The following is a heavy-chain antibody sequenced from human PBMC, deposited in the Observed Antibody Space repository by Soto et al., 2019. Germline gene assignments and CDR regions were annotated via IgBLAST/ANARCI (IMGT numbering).Heavy chain of an antibody. CDR2: ISAYNGNT. D-gene: IGHD2-15*01. Sequence: AAVKVSCKASGYTFTSYGISWVRQAPGQGLEWMGWISAYNGNTNYAQKLQGRVTMTTDTSTSTAYMELRSLRSDDTAVYYCARVSCSGGSCCSWDDYWGQGTLVTVSS. V-gene: IGHV1-18*01. CDR3: ARVSCSGGSCCSWDDY. J-gene: IGHJ4*02. CDR1: GYTFTSYG.